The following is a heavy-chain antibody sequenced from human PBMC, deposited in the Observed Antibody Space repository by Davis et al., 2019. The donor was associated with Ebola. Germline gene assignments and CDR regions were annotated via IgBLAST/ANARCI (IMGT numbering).Heavy chain of an antibody. CDR2: IGTIGGDT. CDR1: GFTFSYYD. CDR3: ARANSGCTGGGCFSGHWFDP. J-gene: IGHJ5*02. V-gene: IGHV3-13*01. D-gene: IGHD2-15*01. Sequence: GESLKISCAASGFTFSYYDMQWVRQAAGKGLEWVSGIGTIGGDTHYADSVKGRFTISRDDAKNSLYLQMDGLRAGDTAIYYCARANSGCTGGGCFSGHWFDPWGQGTLVTVSS.